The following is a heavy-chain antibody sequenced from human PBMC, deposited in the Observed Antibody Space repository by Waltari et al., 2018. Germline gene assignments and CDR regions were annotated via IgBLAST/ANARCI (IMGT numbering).Heavy chain of an antibody. V-gene: IGHV1-69*14. CDR1: GGTFSSYA. CDR2: SIPRLGTA. D-gene: IGHD1-20*01. Sequence: QVQLVQSGAEVKKPGSSVKVSCKASGGTFSSYAISWVRQAPGQGLEWMGGSIPRLGTAKYAQECQGRVTITADKSTSTAYRELSSLRSEDTAVDSCARDTGITGTSYYYYYMDVWGKGTTVTVSS. J-gene: IGHJ6*03. CDR3: ARDTGITGTSYYYYYMDV.